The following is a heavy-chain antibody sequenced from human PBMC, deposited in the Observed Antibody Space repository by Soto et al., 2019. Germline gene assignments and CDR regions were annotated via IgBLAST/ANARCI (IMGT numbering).Heavy chain of an antibody. V-gene: IGHV1-69*12. Sequence: QVQLVQSGAEVKKPGSSVKVSCKASGGTFSSHGFNWVRQAPGQGLEWIGGSIPLFGITNHTQKFQDRITITADASTTTAYMELRGLSSDLTAGYYCASDRGYGLANWGQGTLLTASS. D-gene: IGHD2-15*01. CDR2: SIPLFGIT. CDR1: GGTFSSHG. CDR3: ASDRGYGLAN. J-gene: IGHJ4*02.